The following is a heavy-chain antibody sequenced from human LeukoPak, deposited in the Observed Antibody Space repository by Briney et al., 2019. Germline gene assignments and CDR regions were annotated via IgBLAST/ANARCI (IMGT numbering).Heavy chain of an antibody. V-gene: IGHV4-31*03. CDR1: GGSISSGGLY. J-gene: IGHJ4*02. Sequence: PSETLSLTCTVSGGSISSGGLYWSWIRQHPGKGLEWIGYIRDSGTTYYNPSLKSRVTISLGTSKNQFSLNPSSVTAADTAVYYCARASRWGDLSLGYWGQGTLVTISS. CDR2: IRDSGTT. D-gene: IGHD3-16*02. CDR3: ARASRWGDLSLGY.